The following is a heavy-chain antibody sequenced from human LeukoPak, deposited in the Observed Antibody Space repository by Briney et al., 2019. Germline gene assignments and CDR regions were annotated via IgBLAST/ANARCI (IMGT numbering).Heavy chain of an antibody. CDR2: IYARDSDT. D-gene: IGHD2-2*01. CDR1: GYSFTSYW. Sequence: GESLKISCKGSGYSFTSYWIGWVRQMPGKGLEWMGIIYARDSDTRYSPSFQGQVTISADKSISTAYLQWNSLRASDTAMYYCARHLSSSYISPFDFWGQGTLVTVSS. CDR3: ARHLSSSYISPFDF. J-gene: IGHJ4*02. V-gene: IGHV5-51*01.